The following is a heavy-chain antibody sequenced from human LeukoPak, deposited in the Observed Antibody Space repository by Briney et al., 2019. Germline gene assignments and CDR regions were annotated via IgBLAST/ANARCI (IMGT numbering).Heavy chain of an antibody. V-gene: IGHV4-59*08. CDR1: GGSVSSYY. D-gene: IGHD2/OR15-2a*01. CDR3: AGHHPRNTVDF. CDR2: ISDIGSI. Sequence: SETLSLTCTVSGGSVSSYYWSWIRQPPGKGLEWIAYISDIGSINYNPSLKSRVTISLDTSKNQFSLKLSSVTAVDTAVYYCAGHHPRNTVDFWGQGTLVTVSS. J-gene: IGHJ4*02.